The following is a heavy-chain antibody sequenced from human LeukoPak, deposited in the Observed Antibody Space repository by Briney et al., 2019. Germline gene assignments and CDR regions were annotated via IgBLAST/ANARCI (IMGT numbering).Heavy chain of an antibody. Sequence: SETLSLTCTVSGGSISSGDYYWSWIRHPPGKGLEWIGYIYYSGSTYYNPSLKSRVTISVDTSKNQFSLKLSSVTAADTAVYYCARTYGFWSGYPRYFDYWGQGTLVTVSS. J-gene: IGHJ4*02. D-gene: IGHD3-3*01. CDR1: GGSISSGDYY. CDR3: ARTYGFWSGYPRYFDY. CDR2: IYYSGST. V-gene: IGHV4-30-4*08.